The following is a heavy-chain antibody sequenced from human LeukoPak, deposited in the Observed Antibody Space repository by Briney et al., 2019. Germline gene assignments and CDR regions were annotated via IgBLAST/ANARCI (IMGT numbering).Heavy chain of an antibody. J-gene: IGHJ4*02. V-gene: IGHV3-30*02. CDR1: GFIFSDYG. D-gene: IGHD2-2*01. Sequence: GGSLRLSCAASGFIFSDYGMHWVRQAPGKGLDWVAFIRYDASNKYYADSVRGRFTISRDNSKNTLYLQMNSLKPEDTAVYYCAKSHQLLSDWGQGTLVTVSS. CDR3: AKSHQLLSD. CDR2: IRYDASNK.